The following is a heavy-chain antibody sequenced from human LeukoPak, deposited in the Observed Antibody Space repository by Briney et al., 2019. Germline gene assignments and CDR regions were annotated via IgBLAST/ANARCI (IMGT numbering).Heavy chain of an antibody. CDR2: IYTSGST. J-gene: IGHJ4*02. V-gene: IGHV4-61*02. CDR3: ARHVGNSGYAPFDY. D-gene: IGHD5-12*01. CDR1: GGSISSGSYY. Sequence: SETLSLTCTVSGGSISSGSYYWSWIRQPAGKGLEWIGRIYTSGSTYYNPSLKSRVTISVDTSKNQFSLKLSSVTAADTAVYYCARHVGNSGYAPFDYWGQGTLVTVSS.